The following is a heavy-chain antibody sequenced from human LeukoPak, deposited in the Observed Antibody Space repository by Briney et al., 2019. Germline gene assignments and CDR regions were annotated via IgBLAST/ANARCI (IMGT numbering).Heavy chain of an antibody. J-gene: IGHJ4*02. D-gene: IGHD5-18*01. CDR2: IYPSGTT. CDR3: ATRRSLDTVEY. Sequence: SETLSLTCTVSGDSISSYSWSWIRQPAGKGLEWIGRIYPSGTTNYNPSLKSRLTMSIDTSKNQFSLRLSSVTAADTAVYYCATRRSLDTVEYWGQGTLVTVSS. CDR1: GDSISSYS. V-gene: IGHV4-4*07.